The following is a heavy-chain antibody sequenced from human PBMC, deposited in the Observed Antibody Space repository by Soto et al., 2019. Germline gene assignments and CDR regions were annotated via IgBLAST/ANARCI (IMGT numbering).Heavy chain of an antibody. V-gene: IGHV4-38-2*01. Sequence: PSETLSLTCAVSGYSISSGYNWGWIRQPPGKGLEWIGSIYHSGSTYYNPSLKSRVTISVDTSKNQFSLKLSSVTAADTAVYYCACDFRRELRLNYYGIEVWGKGSTVTVSS. D-gene: IGHD3-3*01. CDR2: IYHSGST. CDR1: GYSISSGYN. J-gene: IGHJ6*04. CDR3: ACDFRRELRLNYYGIEV.